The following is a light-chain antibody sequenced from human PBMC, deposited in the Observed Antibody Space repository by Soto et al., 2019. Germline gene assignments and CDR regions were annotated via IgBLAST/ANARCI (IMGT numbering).Light chain of an antibody. CDR2: GAS. V-gene: IGKV3-20*01. J-gene: IGKJ1*01. CDR3: QQYNNWPRT. CDR1: QSVSGTF. Sequence: DIVLTQSPGTLSLSPGERATLSCRASQSVSGTFFAWYQQKPGQAPRLLMFGASNRATGIPDRFSGSGSGTDFTLTISRLEPEDFAVYYCQQYNNWPRTFGQGTKVDIK.